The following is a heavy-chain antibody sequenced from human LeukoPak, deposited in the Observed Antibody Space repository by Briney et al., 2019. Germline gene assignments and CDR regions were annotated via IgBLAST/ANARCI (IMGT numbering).Heavy chain of an antibody. CDR2: ISGYNGNT. J-gene: IGHJ3*02. CDR1: GYTFTNYI. V-gene: IGHV1-18*01. Sequence: ASVKVSCKASGYTFTNYIITWMRQAPGQGLEWMGWISGYNGNTNYAQKFQGRVTMTTDTSTSTAYMELSSLRSEDTAVYYCARARNIVGDDAFDIWGQGTMVTVSS. CDR3: ARARNIVGDDAFDI. D-gene: IGHD1-26*01.